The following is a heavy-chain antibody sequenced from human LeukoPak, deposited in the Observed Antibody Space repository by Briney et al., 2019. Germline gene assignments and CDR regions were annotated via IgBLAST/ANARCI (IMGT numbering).Heavy chain of an antibody. D-gene: IGHD1-26*01. J-gene: IGHJ4*02. Sequence: GGSLRLSCAASGFTFSTYAMSWVRQAPGKGLEWVSTISGSGGNTYYADSVKGRFTISRDNSKNTLNLQTNSLRAEDTAVYYCAKDEVVGATSDCWGQGTLVAVSS. V-gene: IGHV3-23*01. CDR1: GFTFSTYA. CDR2: ISGSGGNT. CDR3: AKDEVVGATSDC.